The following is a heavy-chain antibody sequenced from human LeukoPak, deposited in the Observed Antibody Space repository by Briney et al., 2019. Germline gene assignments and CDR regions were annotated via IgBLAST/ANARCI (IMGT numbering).Heavy chain of an antibody. D-gene: IGHD2-21*02. CDR2: ISGSGGST. Sequence: GGSLRLSCAASGFTFSSYAMSWVRRAPGKGLEWVSAISGSGGSTYYADSVKGRFTISRDNSKNTLYLQMNSLRAEDTAVYYCAKEGAYCGGDCYLDAFDIWGQGTMVTVSS. CDR1: GFTFSSYA. CDR3: AKEGAYCGGDCYLDAFDI. V-gene: IGHV3-23*01. J-gene: IGHJ3*02.